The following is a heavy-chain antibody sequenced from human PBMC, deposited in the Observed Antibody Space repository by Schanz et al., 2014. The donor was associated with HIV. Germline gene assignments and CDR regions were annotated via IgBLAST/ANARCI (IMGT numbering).Heavy chain of an antibody. CDR3: AKVARWDYYNMDV. J-gene: IGHJ6*02. V-gene: IGHV3-33*03. CDR1: GFTFRNYA. CDR2: IWYDGSNK. Sequence: QVQLVESGGGVVQPGRSLRLSCAASGFTFRNYAMHWVRQAPGKGLEWVAVIWYDGSNKYYADSVKGRFTISRDNAKNTLYLQMNSLRAEDTAVYHCAKVARWDYYNMDVWGQGTTVTVSS.